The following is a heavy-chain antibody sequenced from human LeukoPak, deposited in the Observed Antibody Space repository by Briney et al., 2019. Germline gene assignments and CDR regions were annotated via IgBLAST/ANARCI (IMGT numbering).Heavy chain of an antibody. D-gene: IGHD3-22*01. CDR1: RGTFSSYG. Sequence: SVKVSCKAPRGTFSSYGISWVRQAPGQGLEWMGGVIAIFGRVKYGQKFQGRATITTDESTSTAYMELSSLTSEDTGVYYCARGELGDSSGFSFFDYWGQGTLVTVSS. CDR3: ARGELGDSSGFSFFDY. CDR2: VIAIFGRV. J-gene: IGHJ4*02. V-gene: IGHV1-69*05.